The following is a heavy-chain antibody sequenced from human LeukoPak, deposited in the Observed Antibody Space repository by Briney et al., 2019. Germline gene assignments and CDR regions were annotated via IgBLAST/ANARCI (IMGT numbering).Heavy chain of an antibody. CDR1: GYSFTTYW. D-gene: IGHD2-2*01. J-gene: IGHJ4*02. CDR2: IYPGDSDT. V-gene: IGHV5-51*01. Sequence: PGESLKISCEGSGYSFTTYWIGWVRQMPGKGPEWMGIIYPGDSDTRYSPSFQGQVTISADKSITTTYLQWSSLKASDTAMYYCATGGYCSSTTCYFFFDYWGQGTLVTVSS. CDR3: ATGGYCSSTTCYFFFDY.